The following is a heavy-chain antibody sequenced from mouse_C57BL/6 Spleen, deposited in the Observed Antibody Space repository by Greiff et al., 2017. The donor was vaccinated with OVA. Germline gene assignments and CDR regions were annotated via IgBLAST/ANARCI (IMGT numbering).Heavy chain of an antibody. D-gene: IGHD1-1*01. J-gene: IGHJ1*03. V-gene: IGHV5-9*01. CDR3: ARRTVVAKSYWYFDV. CDR1: GFTFSSYT. Sequence: EVKVEESGGGLVKPGGSLKLSCAASGFTFSSYTMSWVRQTPEKRLEWVATISGGGGNTYYPDSVKGRFTISRDNAKNTLYLQMSSLRSEDTALYYCARRTVVAKSYWYFDVWGTGTTVTVSS. CDR2: ISGGGGNT.